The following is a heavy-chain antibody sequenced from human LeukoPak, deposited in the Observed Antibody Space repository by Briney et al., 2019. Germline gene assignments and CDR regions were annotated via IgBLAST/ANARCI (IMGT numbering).Heavy chain of an antibody. CDR1: GGSISSRRHY. D-gene: IGHD2-2*03. CDR2: IFYSGST. J-gene: IGHJ6*02. V-gene: IGHV4-39*02. Sequence: SETLSLTCTVSGGSISSRRHYWGWIRQPPGKGLEWIGSIFYSGSTYYNPSLRGRVTISVDTSTNHFSLKLNSVTAADTAVYYCARLDNTLDVWGQGTTVTVSS. CDR3: ARLDNTLDV.